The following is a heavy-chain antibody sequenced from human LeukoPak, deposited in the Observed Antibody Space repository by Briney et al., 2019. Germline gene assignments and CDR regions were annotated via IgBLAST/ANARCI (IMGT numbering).Heavy chain of an antibody. J-gene: IGHJ4*02. CDR2: ISYDGSNK. D-gene: IGHD3-22*01. CDR1: GFTFSSYA. CDR3: ARVQNRITMIVPVGY. V-gene: IGHV3-30*04. Sequence: LPGGSLRLSCAASGFTFSSYAMHWVRQAPGKGLEWVAVISYDGSNKYYADSVKGRFTISRDNSKNTLYLQMNSLRAEDTAVYYCARVQNRITMIVPVGYWGQGTLVTVSS.